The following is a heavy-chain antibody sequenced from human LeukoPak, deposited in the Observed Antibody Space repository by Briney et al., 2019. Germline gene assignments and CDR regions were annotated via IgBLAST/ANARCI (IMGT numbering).Heavy chain of an antibody. J-gene: IGHJ4*02. CDR1: GGTFSSYA. CDR2: IIPIFGTA. Sequence: SVKVSCKASGGTFSSYAISWVRQAPGQGLEWMGGIIPIFGTANYAQKFQGRVTITADESTSTAYMELRSLRSDDTAVYYCARESITPRYCSGGSCYGGLYYFDYWGQGTLVTVSS. CDR3: ARESITPRYCSGGSCYGGLYYFDY. V-gene: IGHV1-69*13. D-gene: IGHD2-15*01.